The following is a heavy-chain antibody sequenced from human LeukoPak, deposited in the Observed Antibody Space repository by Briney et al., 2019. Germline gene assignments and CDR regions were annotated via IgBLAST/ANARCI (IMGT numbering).Heavy chain of an antibody. J-gene: IGHJ4*02. CDR1: GGTFSSYA. Sequence: SVKVSCKASGGTFSSYAISWVRQAPGQGLEWMGRIIPILGIANYAQKFQGRVTITADKSTSATYMELSSLRSEDTAVYYCAMIAAAGTGVDYWGQGTLVTVSS. CDR3: AMIAAAGTGVDY. D-gene: IGHD6-13*01. V-gene: IGHV1-69*04. CDR2: IIPILGIA.